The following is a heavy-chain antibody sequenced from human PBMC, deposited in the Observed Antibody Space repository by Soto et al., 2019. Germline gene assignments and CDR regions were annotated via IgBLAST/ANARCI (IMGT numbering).Heavy chain of an antibody. CDR3: AKGVDFWGGYYTYYFDY. V-gene: IGHV3-23*01. CDR2: ISGSGGST. Sequence: EVQLLESGGGLVQPGGSLRLSCAASGFTFSSYAMSWVRQAPGKGLEWVSAISGSGGSTYYADSVKGRFTISRDNSKNTLYVQVNSLRAEDTAVYYCAKGVDFWGGYYTYYFDYWGQGTLVTVSS. J-gene: IGHJ4*02. D-gene: IGHD3-3*01. CDR1: GFTFSSYA.